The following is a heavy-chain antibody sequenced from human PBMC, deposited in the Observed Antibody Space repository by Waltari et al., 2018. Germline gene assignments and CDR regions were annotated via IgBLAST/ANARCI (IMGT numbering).Heavy chain of an antibody. D-gene: IGHD6-13*01. J-gene: IGHJ4*02. CDR3: AREGDPNSSSWYPFDY. CDR1: GGTFSSYT. V-gene: IGHV1-69*08. Sequence: QVQLVQSGAEVKKPGSSVKVSCEASGGTFSSYTISWVRQAPGQGLEWMGRIIPILGIANYAQKFQGRFTITADKSTSTAYMELSSLRSEDTAVYYCAREGDPNSSSWYPFDYWGQGTLVTVSS. CDR2: IIPILGIA.